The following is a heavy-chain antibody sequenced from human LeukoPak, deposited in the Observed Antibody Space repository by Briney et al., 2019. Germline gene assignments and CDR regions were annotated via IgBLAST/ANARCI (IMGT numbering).Heavy chain of an antibody. D-gene: IGHD1-14*01. J-gene: IGHJ4*02. CDR1: GLTFSTSG. V-gene: IGHV3-21*06. Sequence: GGSLRLSCTASGLTFSTSGFNWVRQAPGKGLEWVASIGPTGSDRYHADSIKGRLAISRDNANNFLYLQMNSLRAEDTAVYYCATETNGRHYDYWGQGTLLTVSS. CDR2: IGPTGSDR. CDR3: ATETNGRHYDY.